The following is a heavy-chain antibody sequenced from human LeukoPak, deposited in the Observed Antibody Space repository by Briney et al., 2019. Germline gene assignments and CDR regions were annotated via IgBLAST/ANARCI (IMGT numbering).Heavy chain of an antibody. CDR3: ARGPGIAVAGVFDY. CDR1: GNTFTSSG. CDR2: ISGHNGHT. V-gene: IGHV1-18*04. Sequence: ASLKASCEVTGNTFTSSGINWVRQAPRQGLQWIRWISGHNGHTNYVQKMQGRVTTTTDTSTNTAYMELSHLPSDDTAVYYCARGPGIAVAGVFDYWGQGSLVTASS. D-gene: IGHD6-19*01. J-gene: IGHJ4*02.